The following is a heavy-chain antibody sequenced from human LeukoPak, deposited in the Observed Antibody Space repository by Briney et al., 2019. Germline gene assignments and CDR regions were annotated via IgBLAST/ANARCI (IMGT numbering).Heavy chain of an antibody. CDR1: GGSISSSSYY. D-gene: IGHD5-18*01. V-gene: IGHV4-39*01. J-gene: IGHJ4*02. Sequence: SETLSLTCTVSGGSISSSSYYWGWIRQPPGKGLEWIGSIYYSGSTYYNPSLKSRVTISVDTSKNQFSLKLSSVTAADTAVYYCARHFRSRGGYGYGQLPFDYWGQGTLVTVSS. CDR3: ARHFRSRGGYGYGQLPFDY. CDR2: IYYSGST.